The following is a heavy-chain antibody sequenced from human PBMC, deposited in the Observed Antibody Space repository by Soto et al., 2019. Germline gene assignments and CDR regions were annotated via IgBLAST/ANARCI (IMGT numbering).Heavy chain of an antibody. CDR3: ARGRAAYYFDY. D-gene: IGHD6-25*01. CDR1: GFTFSSYP. Sequence: WSVRLSCXASGFTFSSYPMHGVRQAPGKGLEHVSSTSGDGLIMYYLDSVKGRFTISRDNSKNTLYLQMGSLRTEDLAVYYCARGRAAYYFDYWGQGALVTVSS. CDR2: TSGDGLIM. J-gene: IGHJ4*02. V-gene: IGHV3-64*02.